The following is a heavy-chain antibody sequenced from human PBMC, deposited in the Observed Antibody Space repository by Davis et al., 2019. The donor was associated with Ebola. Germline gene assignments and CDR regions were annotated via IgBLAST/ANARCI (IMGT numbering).Heavy chain of an antibody. CDR2: ISWNSGTI. CDR3: AKDKNSGYDWGGFDY. V-gene: IGHV3-9*01. J-gene: IGHJ4*02. CDR1: GFNFDDSA. D-gene: IGHD5-12*01. Sequence: SLKISCAASGFNFDDSAMHWVRQAPGKGLEWVSGISWNSGTIVYADSVKGRFIISRDNAKNSLYLQMNSLRAEDTALYYCAKDKNSGYDWGGFDYWGQGTLVTVSS.